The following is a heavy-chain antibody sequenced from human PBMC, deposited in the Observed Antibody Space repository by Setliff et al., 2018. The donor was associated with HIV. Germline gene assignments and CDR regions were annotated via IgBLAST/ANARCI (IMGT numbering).Heavy chain of an antibody. V-gene: IGHV4-34*01. J-gene: IGHJ5*01. CDR2: INRSGSA. D-gene: IGHD4-4*01. CDR1: GGSFSGHS. CDR3: AAPRGMTTIFDF. Sequence: PSETLSLTCAVYGGSFSGHSWTWIRQPPGKGLEWIGEINRSGSANYNRSLKSRVTMSVDTSKNQFTLRLTSVTAADTAVYYCAAPRGMTTIFDFWGQGTLVTVSS.